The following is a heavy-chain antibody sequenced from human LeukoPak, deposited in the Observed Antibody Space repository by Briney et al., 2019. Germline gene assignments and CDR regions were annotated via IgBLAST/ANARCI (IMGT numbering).Heavy chain of an antibody. CDR1: GFTFSSYS. CDR2: ISSSSTI. CDR3: ARDFDDSSGYWAGGYDY. D-gene: IGHD3-22*01. Sequence: GGSLRLSCAASGFTFSSYSMNWVRQAPGKGLEWVSYISSSSTIYYADSVKGRFTISRDNAKNSLYLQMNSLRAEDTAVYYCARDFDDSSGYWAGGYDYWGQGTLVTVSS. J-gene: IGHJ4*02. V-gene: IGHV3-48*04.